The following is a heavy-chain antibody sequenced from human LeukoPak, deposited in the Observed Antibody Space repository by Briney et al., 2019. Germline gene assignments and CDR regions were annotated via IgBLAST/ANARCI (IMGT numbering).Heavy chain of an antibody. V-gene: IGHV4-59*01. D-gene: IGHD3-3*01. CDR1: GGSISSYY. J-gene: IGHJ6*02. Sequence: PSETLSLTCTVSGGSISSYYWSWIRQPPGKGLEWIGYIYYSGSTNYNPSLKSRVTISVDTSENQFSLKLSSVTAADTAVYYCARSPSSGRSYDFWSGYYRYYYYYGMDVWGQGTTVTVSS. CDR2: IYYSGST. CDR3: ARSPSSGRSYDFWSGYYRYYYYYGMDV.